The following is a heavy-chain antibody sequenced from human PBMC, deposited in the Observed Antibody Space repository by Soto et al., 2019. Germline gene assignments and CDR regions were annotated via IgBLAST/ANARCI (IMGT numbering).Heavy chain of an antibody. Sequence: SETLSLTCAVYGGSFSGYYWSWIRQPPGKGLEWIGEINHSGSTNYNPSLKSRVTISVDTSKNQFSLKLSSVTAADTAVYYCARGPDSGYGSGSYLEYFQHWGQGTLVTVSS. D-gene: IGHD3-10*01. CDR3: ARGPDSGYGSGSYLEYFQH. V-gene: IGHV4-34*01. CDR1: GGSFSGYY. CDR2: INHSGST. J-gene: IGHJ1*01.